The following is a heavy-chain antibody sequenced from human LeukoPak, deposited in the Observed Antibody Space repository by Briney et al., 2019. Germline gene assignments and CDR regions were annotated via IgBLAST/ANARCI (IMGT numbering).Heavy chain of an antibody. V-gene: IGHV4-39*07. CDR2: VYYTGNT. D-gene: IGHD4-17*01. Sequence: SETLSLTCTVSGVSISSSNSYWGWIRQPPGKGLEWIGSVYYTGNTYYNASLKSRVTISIDTSKNQFSLKLSSVTAADTAVYYCARVDPRTTVTFDYWGQGTLVTVSS. J-gene: IGHJ4*02. CDR1: GVSISSSNSY. CDR3: ARVDPRTTVTFDY.